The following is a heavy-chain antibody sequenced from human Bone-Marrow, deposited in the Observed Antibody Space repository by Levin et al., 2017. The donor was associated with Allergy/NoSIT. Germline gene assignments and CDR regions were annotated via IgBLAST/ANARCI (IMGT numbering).Heavy chain of an antibody. J-gene: IGHJ5*02. D-gene: IGHD5-12*01. CDR2: INPVNGNT. V-gene: IGHV1-3*01. CDR3: AREVIPRGSSRQWLPLDWFDP. CDR1: GYSFTHYA. Sequence: GESLKISYKASGYSFTHYAIHWVRQAPGQRLEWMGWINPVNGNTKYSQNFQGRVTITKDTSASTVYVELSSLRSEDTAVYYCAREVIPRGSSRQWLPLDWFDPWGQGTLVTVSS.